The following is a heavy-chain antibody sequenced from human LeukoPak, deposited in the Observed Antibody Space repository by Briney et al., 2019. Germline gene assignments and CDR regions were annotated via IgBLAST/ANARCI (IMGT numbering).Heavy chain of an antibody. CDR2: INPNSGGT. V-gene: IGHV1-2*02. CDR3: ATTMVRGAFDY. CDR1: GYTFTGYY. D-gene: IGHD3-10*01. J-gene: IGHJ4*02. Sequence: ASVKVSCKASGYTFTGYYMHWVRQAPGQGLEWMGWINPNSGGTNYAQKFRGRVTMTRDTSISTAYMDLSRLRSDGTAVYYCATTMVRGAFDYWGQGTLVTVSS.